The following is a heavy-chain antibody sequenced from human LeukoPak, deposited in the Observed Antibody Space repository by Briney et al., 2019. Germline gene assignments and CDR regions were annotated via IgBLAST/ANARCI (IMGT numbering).Heavy chain of an antibody. D-gene: IGHD1-26*01. CDR2: ISVTGGST. Sequence: GGSLRLSCAASGFTFSTYAMSWVCQAPGKGLEWVSAISVTGGSTYSADSVKGRFTISRDNSKNTLYLQMNSLRAEDTAAYYCAKHSRGSFRGASAFDYWGQGTVVTVSS. V-gene: IGHV3-23*01. CDR3: AKHSRGSFRGASAFDY. J-gene: IGHJ4*02. CDR1: GFTFSTYA.